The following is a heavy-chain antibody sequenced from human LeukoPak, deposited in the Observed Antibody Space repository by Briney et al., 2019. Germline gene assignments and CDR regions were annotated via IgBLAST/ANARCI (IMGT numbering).Heavy chain of an antibody. CDR1: GFTFSGYA. CDR3: AKDLNHYDSSGY. D-gene: IGHD3-22*01. CDR2: ISGSGGST. V-gene: IGHV3-23*01. Sequence: GGSLRLSCAASGFTFSGYAMSWVRQAPGKGLEWVSAISGSGGSTYYADSVKGRFTISRDNSKNTLYLQMNSLRAEDTAVYYCAKDLNHYDSSGYWGQGTLVTVSS. J-gene: IGHJ4*02.